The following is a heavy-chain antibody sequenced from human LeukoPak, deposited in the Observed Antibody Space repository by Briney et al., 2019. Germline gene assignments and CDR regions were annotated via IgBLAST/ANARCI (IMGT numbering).Heavy chain of an antibody. Sequence: GGSLRLSCEASGFTFSSYWMSWVRQAPGKGLEWVSVIYSGGSTYYSDSVKGRFTISRDNSKNTLYLQMNSLRAGDTAVYYCARVNQLLTIDYWGQGTLVTVSS. CDR2: IYSGGST. CDR1: GFTFSSYW. J-gene: IGHJ4*02. D-gene: IGHD4/OR15-4a*01. CDR3: ARVNQLLTIDY. V-gene: IGHV3-53*01.